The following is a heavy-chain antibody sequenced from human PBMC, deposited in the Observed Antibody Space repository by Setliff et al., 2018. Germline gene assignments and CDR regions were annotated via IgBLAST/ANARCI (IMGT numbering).Heavy chain of an antibody. CDR3: ARDRYYNSWSGTSITAPHDAFDI. V-gene: IGHV1-69*05. CDR2: IIPIFGTT. D-gene: IGHD3-3*01. CDR1: GGTFSNYD. Sequence: SVKVSCKASGGTFSNYDISWVRQAPGQGLEWMGGIIPIFGTTNYAQRFQGRVTMTRDTSTSTVYMEVSSLRSEDTAVYYCARDRYYNSWSGTSITAPHDAFDIWGQGTMVTVSS. J-gene: IGHJ3*02.